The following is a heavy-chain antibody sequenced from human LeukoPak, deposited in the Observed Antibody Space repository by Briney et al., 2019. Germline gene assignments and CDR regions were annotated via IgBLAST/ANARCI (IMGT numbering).Heavy chain of an antibody. J-gene: IGHJ4*02. V-gene: IGHV3-21*01. D-gene: IGHD5-18*01. CDR2: ISSSSSYI. Sequence: GGSLRLSCAASGFTFSSYSMNWVRQAPGKGLEWVSSISSSSSYIYYADSVKGRFTISRDNAKNSLYLQMNSLRAEDTAVYYCARERRDTAYVGFDYWGQGTLVTVSS. CDR3: ARERRDTAYVGFDY. CDR1: GFTFSSYS.